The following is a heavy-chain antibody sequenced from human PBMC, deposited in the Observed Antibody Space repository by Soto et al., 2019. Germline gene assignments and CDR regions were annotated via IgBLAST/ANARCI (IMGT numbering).Heavy chain of an antibody. Sequence: SETLSLTCAVSSGSISSSNWWSWVRQPPGKGLEWIGEIYHSGSTNYNPSLKSRVTISVDKSKNQFSLKLSSVTAADTAVYYCARGYDFWSGYYQEYYYYMDVWGKGTTVTVSS. CDR1: SGSISSSNW. D-gene: IGHD3-3*01. CDR2: IYHSGST. J-gene: IGHJ6*03. V-gene: IGHV4-4*02. CDR3: ARGYDFWSGYYQEYYYYMDV.